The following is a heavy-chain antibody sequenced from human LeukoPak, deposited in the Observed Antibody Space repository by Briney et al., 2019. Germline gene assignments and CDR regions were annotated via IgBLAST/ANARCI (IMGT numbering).Heavy chain of an antibody. J-gene: IGHJ4*02. V-gene: IGHV1-2*02. CDR1: GYTFTGYY. CDR3: ARGRRGATGSTGDY. Sequence: ASVKVSCKXSGYTFTGYYMRWVRQSPGQGLEWMGWINPNSGGTNYAQKFQGRVTMTRDTSISTAYMELSRLRSDDTAVYYCARGRRGATGSTGDYWGQGTLVTVSS. CDR2: INPNSGGT. D-gene: IGHD4-17*01.